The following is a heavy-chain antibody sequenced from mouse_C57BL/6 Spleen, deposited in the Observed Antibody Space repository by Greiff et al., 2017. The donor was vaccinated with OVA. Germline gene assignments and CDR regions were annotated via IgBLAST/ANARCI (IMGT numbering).Heavy chain of an antibody. J-gene: IGHJ4*01. D-gene: IGHD2-3*01. V-gene: IGHV5-9-1*02. Sequence: DVKLQESGEGLVKPGGSLKLSCAASGFTFSSYAMSWVRQTPEKRLEWVAYISSGGDYIYYADTVKGRFTISRDNARNTLYLQMSSLKSEDTAMYYFTRDPRWERAMDYWGQGTSVTVSS. CDR3: TRDPRWERAMDY. CDR1: GFTFSSYA. CDR2: ISSGGDYI.